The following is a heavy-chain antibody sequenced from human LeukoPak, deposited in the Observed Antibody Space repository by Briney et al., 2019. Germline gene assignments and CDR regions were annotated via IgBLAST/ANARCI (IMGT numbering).Heavy chain of an antibody. J-gene: IGHJ4*02. CDR3: AKGSGPSRPYYFDY. CDR1: GLRFYNYV. D-gene: IGHD6-19*01. Sequence: GGSLTLSCVASGLRFYNYVMRWVRQAPGKGLEWVSAISGSSDSTYYADSVNGRFTISRDNSKNTLYLQVNSLRAEDTAVYYCAKGSGPSRPYYFDYWGQGTLVTVSS. CDR2: ISGSSDST. V-gene: IGHV3-23*01.